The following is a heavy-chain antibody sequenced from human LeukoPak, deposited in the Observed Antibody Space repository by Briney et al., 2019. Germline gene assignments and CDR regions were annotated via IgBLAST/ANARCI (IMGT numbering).Heavy chain of an antibody. CDR1: GFTFTNAW. CDR3: ATGTEQQWLSLDY. V-gene: IGHV3-15*01. Sequence: GRSLRLSCAASGFTFTNAWMSWVRQAPGKGLEWVGRIKRKTDGGTTDYAAPVKGRFTISRDDSKNTLYLQMNSLKTEDTAVYFCATGTEQQWLSLDYWGQGTLVTVSS. J-gene: IGHJ4*02. CDR2: IKRKTDGGTT. D-gene: IGHD6-19*01.